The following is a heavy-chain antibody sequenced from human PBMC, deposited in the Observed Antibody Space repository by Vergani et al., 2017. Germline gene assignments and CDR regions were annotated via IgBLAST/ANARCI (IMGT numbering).Heavy chain of an antibody. D-gene: IGHD3-3*01. CDR2: INPSGGST. Sequence: QVQLVQSGAEVKKPGASVKVSCKASGYTFTSYYMHWVRQAPGQGLAWMGIINPSGGSTSYAQKFQGRVTMTRDTSTSTVYMELSSLRSEDTAVYYCARELRSSELRFLEWDVESRYGMDVWGQGTTVTVSS. V-gene: IGHV1-46*01. J-gene: IGHJ6*02. CDR3: ARELRSSELRFLEWDVESRYGMDV. CDR1: GYTFTSYY.